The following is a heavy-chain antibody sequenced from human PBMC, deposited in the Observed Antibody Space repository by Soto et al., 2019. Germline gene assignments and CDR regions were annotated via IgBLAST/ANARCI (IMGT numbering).Heavy chain of an antibody. CDR2: ISYDGSNK. J-gene: IGHJ5*02. CDR3: ARDLLSTSFRNDRELNWFDP. Sequence: GGSLRLSCAASGFTFSIYAMHWFGQAPGKGLEWVAVISYDGSNKYYADSVKGRFTISRDNSKNTLYLQMNSLRAEDTAVYYCARDLLSTSFRNDRELNWFDPWGQGTLVTV. V-gene: IGHV3-30-3*01. CDR1: GFTFSIYA. D-gene: IGHD2-2*01.